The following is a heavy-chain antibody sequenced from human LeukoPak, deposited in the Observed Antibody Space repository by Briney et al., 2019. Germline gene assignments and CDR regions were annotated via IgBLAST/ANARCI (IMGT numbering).Heavy chain of an antibody. CDR2: ISGSGDST. V-gene: IGHV3-23*01. J-gene: IGHJ4*02. Sequence: GGSLRLSCAASGFTFSNYAMRWVRQAPGKGLEWVSGISGSGDSTYYADSVKGRFTISRDNSKNTLYLQMNSLRAEDTAVYYCARGPHSGSYYLAFDYWGQGTLVTVSS. D-gene: IGHD1-26*01. CDR1: GFTFSNYA. CDR3: ARGPHSGSYYLAFDY.